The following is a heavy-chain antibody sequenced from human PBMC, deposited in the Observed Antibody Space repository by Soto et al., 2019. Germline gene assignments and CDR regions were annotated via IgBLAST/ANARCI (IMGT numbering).Heavy chain of an antibody. CDR3: ARTTEGMWSDY. J-gene: IGHJ4*02. CDR1: GYTFTSYG. D-gene: IGHD4-17*01. V-gene: IGHV1-18*01. Sequence: ASVKVSCKASGYTFTSYGISWVRQAPGQGLEWMGWISDYKGNTNYAQKLQGRVTMTTDTSTSTAYMELRSLRSDDTAVYYCARTTEGMWSDYWGQGTPVTVSS. CDR2: ISDYKGNT.